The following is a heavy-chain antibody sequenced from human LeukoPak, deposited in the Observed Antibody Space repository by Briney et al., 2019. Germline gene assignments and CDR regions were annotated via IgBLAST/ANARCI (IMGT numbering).Heavy chain of an antibody. J-gene: IGHJ6*02. CDR1: GGSISRYY. V-gene: IGHV4-59*01. Sequence: PSGTLSLTCTVSGGSISRYYWSWIRQPPGKGLEWIGYIYFSGATNYNPSLKSRVTISVDTSKNQFSLKLSSVTAADTAVYYCAREDPQTTVPEGLDVWGQGTTVIVSS. CDR2: IYFSGAT. D-gene: IGHD4-17*01. CDR3: AREDPQTTVPEGLDV.